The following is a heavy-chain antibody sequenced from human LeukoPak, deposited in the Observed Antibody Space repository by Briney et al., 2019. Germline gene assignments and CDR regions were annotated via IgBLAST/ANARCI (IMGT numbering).Heavy chain of an antibody. V-gene: IGHV1-58*02. J-gene: IGHJ3*02. CDR2: IVVGSGNT. Sequence: ASVKVSCKASGFTFTSSAMQWVRQARGQRLEWIGWIVVGSGNTNYAQKFQERVTITRDMSTSTAYMELSSLRSEDTAVYYCAAHSGSWNDAFDIWSQGTMVTVSA. CDR1: GFTFTSSA. D-gene: IGHD6-13*01. CDR3: AAHSGSWNDAFDI.